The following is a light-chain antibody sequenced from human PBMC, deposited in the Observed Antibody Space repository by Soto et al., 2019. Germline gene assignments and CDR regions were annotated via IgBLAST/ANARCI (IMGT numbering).Light chain of an antibody. CDR3: QSYDSSLRGWV. CDR2: GNN. V-gene: IGLV1-40*01. CDR1: SSNIGAAYD. Sequence: QSVLTQPPSVSGAPGQKVTISCTRSSSNIGAAYDVHWYQHLPGTAPKLLIYGNNNRPSGVPDRFSGSKSGTSASLAITGLQAEDEPDYSCQSYDSSLRGWVFGGGPTLTVL. J-gene: IGLJ3*02.